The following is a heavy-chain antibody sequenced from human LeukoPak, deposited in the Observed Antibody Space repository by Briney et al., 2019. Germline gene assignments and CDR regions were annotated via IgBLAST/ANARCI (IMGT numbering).Heavy chain of an antibody. CDR3: AKFSGTIETIDY. V-gene: IGHV3-30*02. CDR2: IRYDGSNK. D-gene: IGHD1-1*01. J-gene: IGHJ4*02. Sequence: GGSLRLSCAASGFPFSSYAMHWVRQAPDKGLEWVAFIRYDGSNKYYADSVKGRFTISRDNSKNTLYLQMNSLSAEDTAVYYCAKFSGTIETIDYWGQGTLVTVSS. CDR1: GFPFSSYA.